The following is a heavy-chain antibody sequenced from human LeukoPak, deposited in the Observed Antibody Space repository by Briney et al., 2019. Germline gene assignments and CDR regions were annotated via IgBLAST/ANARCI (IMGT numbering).Heavy chain of an antibody. CDR2: ISGSGGTT. CDR3: ARRWQSNRGDAFDF. D-gene: IGHD1-14*01. V-gene: IGHV3-23*01. CDR1: GFAFSTYA. J-gene: IGHJ3*01. Sequence: PGGSLRLSCAASGFAFSTYAMSWVRQAPGKGLEWVSTISGSGGTTYYADSVKGRFTISRDNAKNTLYLQVNSLRAEDTAVYYCARRWQSNRGDAFDFWGQGTMVTVSS.